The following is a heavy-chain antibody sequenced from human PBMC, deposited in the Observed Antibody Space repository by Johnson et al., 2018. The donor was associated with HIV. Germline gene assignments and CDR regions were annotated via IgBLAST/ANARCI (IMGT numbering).Heavy chain of an antibody. V-gene: IGHV3-48*04. CDR3: AKAHGFGEFMIAFDI. CDR2: ISSSGSTI. D-gene: IGHD3-10*01. Sequence: MLLVESGGGLVQPGGSLRLSCAASGFTFSSYDMHWVRQAPGKGLEWVSYISSSGSTISYADSVTGRLIISRDNAKNSLYLQMNSLLAEDTAVYYCAKAHGFGEFMIAFDIWGQGTMVTVSS. J-gene: IGHJ3*02. CDR1: GFTFSSYD.